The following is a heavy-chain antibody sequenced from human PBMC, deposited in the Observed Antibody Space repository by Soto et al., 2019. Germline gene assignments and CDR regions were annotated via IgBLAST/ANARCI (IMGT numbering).Heavy chain of an antibody. CDR3: ARVAVVPAAMDS. V-gene: IGHV4-34*01. CDR1: CGSFSGYY. D-gene: IGHD2-2*01. CDR2: INHSGST. Sequence: SETLSLTCAVYCGSFSGYYWSWIRQPPGKGLEWIGEINHSGSTNYNPSLKSRVTISVDTSKNQFSLKLSSVTAADTAVYYCARVAVVPAAMDSWGQGTLVTVSS. J-gene: IGHJ4*02.